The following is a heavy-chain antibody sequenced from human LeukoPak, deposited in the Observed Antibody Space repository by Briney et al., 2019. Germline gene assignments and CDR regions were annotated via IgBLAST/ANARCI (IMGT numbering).Heavy chain of an antibody. CDR1: GYTFTCYY. CDR3: ARSAVGATYWFDP. CDR2: INPNSGGT. V-gene: IGHV1-2*02. J-gene: IGHJ5*02. D-gene: IGHD1-26*01. Sequence: ASVTVSCKASGYTFTCYYMHWVRQAPGQGLEWMGWINPNSGGTNYTQKFQGRVTMTRDTSISTAYMELSRLRSDDTAVYYCARSAVGATYWFDPWGQGTLVTVSS.